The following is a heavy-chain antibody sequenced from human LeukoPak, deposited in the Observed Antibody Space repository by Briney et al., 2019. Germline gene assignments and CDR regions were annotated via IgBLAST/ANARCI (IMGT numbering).Heavy chain of an antibody. Sequence: GGSLRLSCAASGFTFSSYWMSWVRQAPGKGLEWVASIKEDGSERQYVDSVKGRFSISRDNTKGSLFLQLNSLRAEDTAVYYCARDLGYCTNGVRHTRFDYWGQGTLVAVSS. CDR3: ARDLGYCTNGVRHTRFDY. CDR1: GFTFSSYW. V-gene: IGHV3-7*03. CDR2: IKEDGSER. J-gene: IGHJ4*02. D-gene: IGHD2-8*01.